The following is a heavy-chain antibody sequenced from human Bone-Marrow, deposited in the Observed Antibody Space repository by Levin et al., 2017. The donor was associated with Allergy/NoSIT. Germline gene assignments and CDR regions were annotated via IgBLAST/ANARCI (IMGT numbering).Heavy chain of an antibody. V-gene: IGHV4-61*01. CDR1: GGSVISAPYF. CDR3: ARDYYGSESSWVAFDA. Sequence: SQTLSLTCTVSGGSVISAPYFWNWIRQPPGKELEWIGYVSQSGSTKYNPSLKSRLTISVDTSKTQFSLRLTSVTAADTAMYYCARDYYGSESSWVAFDAWGQGRMVTVSS. CDR2: VSQSGST. J-gene: IGHJ3*01. D-gene: IGHD3-10*01.